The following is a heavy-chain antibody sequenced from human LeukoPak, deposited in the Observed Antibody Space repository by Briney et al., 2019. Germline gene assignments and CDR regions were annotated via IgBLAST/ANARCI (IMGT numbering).Heavy chain of an antibody. CDR1: GGSISSYY. V-gene: IGHV4-59*12. J-gene: IGHJ6*02. D-gene: IGHD3-10*01. Sequence: PSETLSLTCTVSGGSISSYYWSWIRQPPGKGLEWIGYIYYSGSTNYNPSLKSQVTISVDTSKNQFSLKLSSVTAADTAVYYCARAPGDSQLLWFGELDYYYYGMDVWGQGTTVTVSS. CDR3: ARAPGDSQLLWFGELDYYYYGMDV. CDR2: IYYSGST.